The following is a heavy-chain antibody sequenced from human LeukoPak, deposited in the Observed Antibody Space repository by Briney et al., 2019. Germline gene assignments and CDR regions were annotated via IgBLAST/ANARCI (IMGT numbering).Heavy chain of an antibody. D-gene: IGHD5-18*01. CDR3: AKDVRYSYGYFDY. V-gene: IGHV3-30*18. J-gene: IGHJ4*02. Sequence: GRSLRLSCAASGFTFSSYGMHWVRQAPGKGLEWVAVISYDGSNKYYADSVKGRFTISRDNSKNTLYLQMNSLRAEDTAVYYCAKDVRYSYGYFDYWGREPWSPSPQ. CDR2: ISYDGSNK. CDR1: GFTFSSYG.